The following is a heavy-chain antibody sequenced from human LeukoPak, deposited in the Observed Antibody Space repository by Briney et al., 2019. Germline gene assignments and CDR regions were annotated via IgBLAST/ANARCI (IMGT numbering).Heavy chain of an antibody. Sequence: LGEPLKISCQGSGYTFFTYWIGWVRQMPGKGLEWMGITVVITFDTTYSPSFQARLSVSVDKSITTVYLHWSSLQASDTAIYYCARLRNYYGSGTYPYCDYWGQGTLVAVSS. CDR3: ARLRNYYGSGTYPYCDY. J-gene: IGHJ4*02. V-gene: IGHV5-51*01. CDR2: TVVITFDT. CDR1: GYTFFTYW. D-gene: IGHD3-10*01.